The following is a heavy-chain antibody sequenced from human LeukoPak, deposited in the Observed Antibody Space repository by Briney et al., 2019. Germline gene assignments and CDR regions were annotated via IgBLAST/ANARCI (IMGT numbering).Heavy chain of an antibody. Sequence: GGSLRLSCAASGFTFSTYSMNWVRQAPGEGLEWLSAINNRGSSTYYAGSVKGRFTISRDNAKNSLYLQMNSLRAEDTAVYYCARLLWFGESRKDYWGQGTLVTVSS. J-gene: IGHJ4*02. D-gene: IGHD3-10*01. CDR1: GFTFSTYS. CDR3: ARLLWFGESRKDY. CDR2: INNRGSST. V-gene: IGHV3-21*01.